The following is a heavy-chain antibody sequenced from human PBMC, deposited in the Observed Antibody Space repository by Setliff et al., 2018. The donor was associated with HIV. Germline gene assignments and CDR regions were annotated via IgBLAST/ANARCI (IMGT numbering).Heavy chain of an antibody. CDR1: GGSISSYC. CDR3: ARHSPSDY. J-gene: IGHJ4*02. V-gene: IGHV4-59*08. CDR2: IFSSGST. Sequence: PSETLSLTCTVSGGSISSYCWNWIRQSPGRGLEWIGFIFSSGSTKYNPSLQSRVTLSIDTAKNQFSLKLTSVTAADTAVYYCARHSPSDYWGQGTLVTVSS.